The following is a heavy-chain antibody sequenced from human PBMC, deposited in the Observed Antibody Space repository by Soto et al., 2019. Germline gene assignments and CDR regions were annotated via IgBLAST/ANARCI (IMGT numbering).Heavy chain of an antibody. CDR2: TRNKANSYTT. CDR1: GFTFSDHY. V-gene: IGHV3-72*01. Sequence: EVQLVESGGGLVQPGGSLRLSCAASGFTFSDHYMDWVRQAPGKGLEWVGRTRNKANSYTTEYAASVKGRFTISRDDSKNSLYLQMNSLKTEDTAVYYCATTSSYYYDSSGYWGGAFDIWGQGTMVTVSS. CDR3: ATTSSYYYDSSGYWGGAFDI. J-gene: IGHJ3*02. D-gene: IGHD3-22*01.